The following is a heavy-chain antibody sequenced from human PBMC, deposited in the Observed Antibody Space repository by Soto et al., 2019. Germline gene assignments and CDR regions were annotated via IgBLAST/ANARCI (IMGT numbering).Heavy chain of an antibody. Sequence: QLQLQESGSGLVKPSQTLSLTCDVSGDSISSGGYSWNWIRQPAGKGLEWIGYIYHSGGTDYNPSLKSRVTITVASSNNKCSLKLNSVTAADTAVYYCARDSRSGYYLEYWGQGTRVTVSS. CDR3: ARDSRSGYYLEY. CDR1: GDSISSGGYS. CDR2: IYHSGGT. D-gene: IGHD3-22*01. V-gene: IGHV4-30-2*01. J-gene: IGHJ4*02.